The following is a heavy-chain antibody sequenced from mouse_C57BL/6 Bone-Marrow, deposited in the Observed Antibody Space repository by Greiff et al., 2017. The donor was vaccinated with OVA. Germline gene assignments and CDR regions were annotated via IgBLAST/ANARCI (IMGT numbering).Heavy chain of an antibody. CDR1: GYTFTSYW. CDR3: ASAVFAY. J-gene: IGHJ3*01. CDR2: IDPSDSYT. Sequence: QVQLQQSGAELVKPGASVKLSCKASGYTFTSYWMQWVKQRPGQGLEWIGEIDPSDSYTNYNQKFKGNATLTVDTSSSTAYMQLNSLTSEDSAVYYCASAVFAYWGQGTLVTVSA. V-gene: IGHV1-50*01.